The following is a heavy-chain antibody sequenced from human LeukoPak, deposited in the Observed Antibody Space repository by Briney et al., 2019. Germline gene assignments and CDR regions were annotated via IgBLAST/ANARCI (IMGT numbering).Heavy chain of an antibody. CDR2: IYYSGST. J-gene: IGHJ4*02. CDR1: GGSISSSSYY. Sequence: PSETLSLTCTVSGGSISSSSYYWGWIRQPPGKGLEWIGSIYYSGSTYYNPSLKSRVTISVDTSKNQFSLKLSSVTAADTAVYYYARHGTISSSVDYWGQETLVTVSS. V-gene: IGHV4-39*01. D-gene: IGHD6-13*01. CDR3: ARHGTISSSVDY.